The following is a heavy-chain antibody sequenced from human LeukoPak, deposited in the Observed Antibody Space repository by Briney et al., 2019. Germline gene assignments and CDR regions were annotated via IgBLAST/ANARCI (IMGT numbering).Heavy chain of an antibody. CDR1: GFTFNSYA. CDR2: ISSSSSTI. V-gene: IGHV3-48*04. J-gene: IGHJ4*02. CDR3: AKDLYDYIWGSVDY. D-gene: IGHD3-16*01. Sequence: GGSLRLSCSAPGFTFNSYAMNWGRPAPGEGLGGGLYISSSSSTIYYADSVRGRFTISRDNAKNSLYLQMDSLRAEDTAVYYCAKDLYDYIWGSVDYWGQGTLVTVPS.